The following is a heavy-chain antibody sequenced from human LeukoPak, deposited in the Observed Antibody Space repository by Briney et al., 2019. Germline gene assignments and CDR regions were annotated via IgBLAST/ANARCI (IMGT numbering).Heavy chain of an antibody. CDR3: ARAPGGYPYNWFDP. CDR2: IYYSGST. J-gene: IGHJ5*02. Sequence: SETLSLTCTVSGGSISSYYWSWIRQPPGKGLEWTGYIYYSGSTNYNPSLKSRVTISVDTSKNQFSLKLSSVTAADTAVYYCARAPGGYPYNWFDPWGQGTLVTVSS. CDR1: GGSISSYY. V-gene: IGHV4-59*01. D-gene: IGHD6-25*01.